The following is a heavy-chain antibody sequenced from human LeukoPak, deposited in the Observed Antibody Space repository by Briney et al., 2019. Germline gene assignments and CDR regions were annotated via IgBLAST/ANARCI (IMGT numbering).Heavy chain of an antibody. CDR2: ITYSGDNT. Sequence: GGSLRLSCSASGFTFSSYSMHWVRQAPGKGLEYVSAITYSGDNTYYGDSVKGRFTISRDNSKNTLYLQMSSLRGEDTAMYYCVSRSDSGWYDYWGQGTLVNVSS. J-gene: IGHJ4*02. V-gene: IGHV3-64D*09. CDR3: VSRSDSGWYDY. CDR1: GFTFSSYS. D-gene: IGHD6-19*01.